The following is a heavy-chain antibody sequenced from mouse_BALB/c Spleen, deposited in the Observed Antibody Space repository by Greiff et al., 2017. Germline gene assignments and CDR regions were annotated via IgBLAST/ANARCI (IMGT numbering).Heavy chain of an antibody. V-gene: IGHV5-6*01. Sequence: EVQLVESGGDLVKPGGSLKLSCAASGFTFSSYGMSWVRQTPDKRLEWVATISSGGSYTYYPDSVKGRFTISSDNAKDTLYLQMSSLKSEDTAMYYCARHPNQSHRSFDYWGQGTTVTVSS. CDR1: GFTFSSYG. CDR2: ISSGGSYT. J-gene: IGHJ2*01. CDR3: ARHPNQSHRSFDY. D-gene: IGHD1-3*01.